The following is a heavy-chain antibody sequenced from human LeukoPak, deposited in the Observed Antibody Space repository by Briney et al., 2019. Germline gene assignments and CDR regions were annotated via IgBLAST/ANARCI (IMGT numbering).Heavy chain of an antibody. CDR2: ISWNSGSI. D-gene: IGHD5-18*01. CDR1: GFTFDDYA. Sequence: RPGRSLRLSCAASGFTFDDYAMHWVRQAPGKGLEWVSGISWNSGSIGYADSVKGRFTISRDNAKNSLYLQMNSLRAEDTALYYCAKAYGIRLWYLIDYWGQGTRVTVSS. V-gene: IGHV3-9*01. CDR3: AKAYGIRLWYLIDY. J-gene: IGHJ4*02.